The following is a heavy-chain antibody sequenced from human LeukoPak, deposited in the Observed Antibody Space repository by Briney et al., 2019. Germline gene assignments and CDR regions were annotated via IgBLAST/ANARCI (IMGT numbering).Heavy chain of an antibody. D-gene: IGHD7-27*01. V-gene: IGHV3-30*18. CDR1: GFTFSSYG. CDR2: ISYDGSNK. Sequence: GGSLRFSCAASGFTFSSYGMHWVRQAPGKGLEWVAVISYDGSNKYYADSVKGRFTISRDNSKNTLYLQMNSLRAEDTAVYYCAKAKTNWEVDYWGQGTLVTVSS. CDR3: AKAKTNWEVDY. J-gene: IGHJ4*02.